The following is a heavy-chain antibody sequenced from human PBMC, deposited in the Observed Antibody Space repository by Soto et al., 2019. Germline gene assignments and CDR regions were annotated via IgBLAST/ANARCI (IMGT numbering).Heavy chain of an antibody. V-gene: IGHV4-30-4*01. CDR1: GGSITSDYSC. CDR2: IFDSGTT. Sequence: PSETLSLTCTVSGGSITSDYSCWSWIRQPPGEGLEWIGHIFDSGTTYTNPSLRSQVAILLDTSKNHFSLTLSSVTAADTAVYYCARGPSGDKVHYWGQGALVTVSS. CDR3: ARGPSGDKVHY. D-gene: IGHD7-27*01. J-gene: IGHJ4*02.